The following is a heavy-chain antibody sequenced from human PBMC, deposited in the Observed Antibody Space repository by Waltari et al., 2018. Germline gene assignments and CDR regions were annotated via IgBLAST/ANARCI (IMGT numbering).Heavy chain of an antibody. V-gene: IGHV1-69*05. CDR3: ARRMAGEKVATLMGYAFDI. Sequence: QVQLVQSGAEVKKPGSSVKVSCKASGGTFSSYAISWVRQAPGQGLEWMGGIIPIFGTANYAQKFQGRVTITTDESTSTAYMELSSVTAADTAVYYCARRMAGEKVATLMGYAFDIWGQGTMVTVSS. D-gene: IGHD5-12*01. J-gene: IGHJ3*02. CDR2: IIPIFGTA. CDR1: GGTFSSYA.